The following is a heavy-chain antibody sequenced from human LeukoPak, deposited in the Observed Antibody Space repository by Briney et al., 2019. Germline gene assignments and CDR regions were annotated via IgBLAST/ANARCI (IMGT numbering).Heavy chain of an antibody. V-gene: IGHV3-23*01. CDR2: IGGSGDAT. J-gene: IGHJ4*01. D-gene: IGHD1-26*01. CDR3: ARDSGSYLQPTDF. CDR1: GFTFNTAW. Sequence: GGSLRLSCAASGFTFNTAWMSWVRQAPGKGLEWVSSIGGSGDATYYADALKGRFSVSRDNSKNTLYLQMNSLRADDTALYHCARDSGSYLQPTDFWGHGTLVTVSS.